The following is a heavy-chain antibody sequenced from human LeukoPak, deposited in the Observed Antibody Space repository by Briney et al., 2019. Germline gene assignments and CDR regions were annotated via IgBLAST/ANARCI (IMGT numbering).Heavy chain of an antibody. CDR3: ARDLGSYYTYFDY. D-gene: IGHD1-26*01. Sequence: GGSLRLSCAASGFTFSSYAMHCVRQAPGKGLEWVAVISYDGSNKYYADSVKGRFTISRDNSKNTLYLQMNSLRAEDTAVYYCARDLGSYYTYFDYWGQGTLVTVSS. V-gene: IGHV3-30-3*01. J-gene: IGHJ4*02. CDR2: ISYDGSNK. CDR1: GFTFSSYA.